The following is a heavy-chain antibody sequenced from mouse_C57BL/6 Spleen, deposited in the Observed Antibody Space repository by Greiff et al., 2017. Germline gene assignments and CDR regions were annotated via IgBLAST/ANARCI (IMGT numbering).Heavy chain of an antibody. CDR1: GYAFSSSW. V-gene: IGHV1-82*01. CDR2: IYPGDGDT. J-gene: IGHJ1*03. D-gene: IGHD1-3*01. Sequence: QVQLKQSGPELVKPGASVKISCKASGYAFSSSWMNWVKQRPGKGLEWIGRIYPGDGDTNYNGKFKGKATLTADKSSSTAYMQLSSLTSEDSAVYFCARPISSLYFDVWGTGTTVTVSS. CDR3: ARPISSLYFDV.